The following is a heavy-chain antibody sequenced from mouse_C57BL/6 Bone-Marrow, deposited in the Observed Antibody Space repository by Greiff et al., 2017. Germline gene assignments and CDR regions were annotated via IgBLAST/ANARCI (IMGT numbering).Heavy chain of an antibody. CDR2: IDPSDSYT. Sequence: VQLQQPGAELVMPGASVKLSCKASGYTFTSYWMHWVKQRPGQGLEWIGEIDPSDSYTNYNEKFKSKATLTVDKSSSTAYMQLSSLTSEDSAVYYCARCPLYYGNSYYAMDYWGQGTSVTVSS. D-gene: IGHD2-1*01. CDR1: GYTFTSYW. V-gene: IGHV1-69*01. J-gene: IGHJ4*01. CDR3: ARCPLYYGNSYYAMDY.